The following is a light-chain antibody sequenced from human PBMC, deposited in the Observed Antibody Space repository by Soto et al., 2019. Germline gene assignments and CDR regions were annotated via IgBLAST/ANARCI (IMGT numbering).Light chain of an antibody. J-gene: IGKJ4*01. V-gene: IGKV3-11*01. CDR2: DAS. CDR3: QQRSNWPLT. CDR1: QSVSSY. Sequence: EIVLTQPPATLSLSPGERATLSCRASQSVSSYLAWYQQKPGQAPGLLIYDASNRATGIPARFSGSGSGTDFTLTISSLEPEDFAVYYCQQRSNWPLTFGGGIKVEIK.